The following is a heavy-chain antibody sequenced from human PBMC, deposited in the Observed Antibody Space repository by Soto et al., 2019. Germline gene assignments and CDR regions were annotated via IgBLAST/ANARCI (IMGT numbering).Heavy chain of an antibody. Sequence: PSETLSLTCAVYGGSFSGYYWSWIRQPPGEGLEWIGEINHSGSTNYNPSLKSRVTISVDTSKNQFSLKLSSVTAADTAVYYCAGGVLLWFGELMSDGMDVWGQGTTVTVSS. J-gene: IGHJ6*02. CDR1: GGSFSGYY. CDR2: INHSGST. CDR3: AGGVLLWFGELMSDGMDV. V-gene: IGHV4-34*01. D-gene: IGHD3-10*01.